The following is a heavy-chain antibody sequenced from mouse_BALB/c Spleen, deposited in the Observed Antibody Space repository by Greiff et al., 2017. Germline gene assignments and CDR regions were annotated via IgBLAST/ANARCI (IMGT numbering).Heavy chain of an antibody. Sequence: EVKVVESGGGLVKPGGSLKLSCAASGFTFSSYTMSWVRQTPEKRLEWVATISSGGSYTYYPDSVKGRFTISRDNAKNTLYLQMSSLKSEDTAMYYCTREGGIYYGNYFYAMDYWGQGTSVTVSS. CDR1: GFTFSSYT. V-gene: IGHV5-6-4*01. CDR2: ISSGGSYT. J-gene: IGHJ4*01. CDR3: TREGGIYYGNYFYAMDY. D-gene: IGHD2-1*01.